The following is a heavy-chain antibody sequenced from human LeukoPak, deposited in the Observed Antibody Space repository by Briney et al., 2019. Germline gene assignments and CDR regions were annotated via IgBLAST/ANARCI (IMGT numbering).Heavy chain of an antibody. CDR1: GFTFSSYA. CDR2: ISGSGGST. D-gene: IGHD1-7*01. Sequence: GGSLRLSCAASGFTFSSYAMSWVRQAPGKGLEWVSAISGSGGSTYYADSVKGRFRICRDNSKNTMYLPMNSLRAEDTAVYYCAKENTQTGTTMWFDPWGQGTLVTVSS. J-gene: IGHJ5*02. V-gene: IGHV3-23*01. CDR3: AKENTQTGTTMWFDP.